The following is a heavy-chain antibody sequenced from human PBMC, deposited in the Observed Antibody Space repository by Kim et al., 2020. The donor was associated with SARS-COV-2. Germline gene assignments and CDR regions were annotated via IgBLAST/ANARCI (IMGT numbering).Heavy chain of an antibody. Sequence: GGSLRLSCAASGFTFSSYEMNWVRQAPGKGLEWVSYISSSGSTIYYADSVKGRFTISRDNAKNSLYLQMNSLRAEDTAVYYCASLWSPHYYYYMDVWGKGTTVTVSS. CDR3: ASLWSPHYYYYMDV. J-gene: IGHJ6*03. CDR1: GFTFSSYE. D-gene: IGHD3-10*01. CDR2: ISSSGSTI. V-gene: IGHV3-48*03.